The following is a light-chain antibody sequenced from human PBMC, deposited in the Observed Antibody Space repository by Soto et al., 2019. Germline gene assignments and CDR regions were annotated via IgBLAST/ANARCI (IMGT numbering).Light chain of an antibody. CDR3: HQYCSWT. CDR2: GAS. J-gene: IGKJ1*01. CDR1: QSISSNY. Sequence: EIVLTQSPGTLSLSPGERATLSCRASQSISSNYLAWYQQKPGQAPRLLIYGASSRATGIPDRFSGSGSGTDFTLTISRLEPEDSSIYYCHQYCSWTFGQGTKVEIK. V-gene: IGKV3-20*01.